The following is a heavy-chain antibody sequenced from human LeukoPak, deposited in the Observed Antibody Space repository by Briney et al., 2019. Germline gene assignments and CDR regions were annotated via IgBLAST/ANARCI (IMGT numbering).Heavy chain of an antibody. V-gene: IGHV3-11*04. D-gene: IGHD4-17*01. CDR2: ISSSGSTI. J-gene: IGHJ4*02. CDR1: GLTFSDYY. CDR3: AKDLTTVTSQGDY. Sequence: NPGGSLRLSCAASGLTFSDYYMSWIRQAPGKGLEWVSYISSSGSTIYYADSVKGRFTISRDNAKNSLYLQMNSLRAEDTAVYYCAKDLTTVTSQGDYWGQGTLVTVSS.